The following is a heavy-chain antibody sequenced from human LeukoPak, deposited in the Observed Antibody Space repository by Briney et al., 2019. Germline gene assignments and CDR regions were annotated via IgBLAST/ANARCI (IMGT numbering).Heavy chain of an antibody. CDR2: ISSSSSTI. Sequence: GGSLRLSCAASGFTFSSYSMNWVRQAPGKGLEWVSYISSSSSTIYYADSVKGRFTISRDNAKNSLYLQMNSLRAEDTAVYYCAKGAGYSGYDSALADYWGQGTLVTVSS. J-gene: IGHJ4*02. CDR3: AKGAGYSGYDSALADY. D-gene: IGHD5-12*01. CDR1: GFTFSSYS. V-gene: IGHV3-48*01.